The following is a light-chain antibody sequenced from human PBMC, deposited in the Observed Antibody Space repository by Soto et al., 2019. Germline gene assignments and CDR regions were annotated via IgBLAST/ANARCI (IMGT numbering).Light chain of an antibody. CDR2: DVS. V-gene: IGKV1-5*01. J-gene: IGKJ1*01. CDR3: QQYNTFWT. Sequence: DIQMTQSPSTLSASVGDRVTITCWASQSISSWLAWYQQKPGKAPKLLIYDVSSLESGVPSRFSGSGSGTEFTLNISSLQPDDFATYYCQQYNTFWTFGLGTKVEIK. CDR1: QSISSW.